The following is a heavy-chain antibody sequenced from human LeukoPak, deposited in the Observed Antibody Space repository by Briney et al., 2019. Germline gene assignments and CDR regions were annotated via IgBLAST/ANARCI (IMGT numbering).Heavy chain of an antibody. D-gene: IGHD2-8*01. CDR3: ARGLIRLSWFDP. V-gene: IGHV4-39*01. Sequence: PSETLSLTCTVSGGSISSSSYYWGWIRQPPGKGLEWIGSIYYSGSTYYNPSLKSRVTISVDTSKNQFSLKLSSVTAADTAVYYCARGLIRLSWFDPWGQGTLVTVSS. CDR1: GGSISSSSYY. J-gene: IGHJ5*02. CDR2: IYYSGST.